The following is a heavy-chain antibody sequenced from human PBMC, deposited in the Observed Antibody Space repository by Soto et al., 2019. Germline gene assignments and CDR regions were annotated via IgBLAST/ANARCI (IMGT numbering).Heavy chain of an antibody. D-gene: IGHD3-16*02. V-gene: IGHV3-30*04. J-gene: IGHJ5*02. CDR3: ARSSGGVFGIIIEGSNWLAP. Sequence: QVQLVESGGGVVQPGRSLRLSCAASGFTFSDYAMHWVRQAPGKGLEWVAVMSDDGSIEFNGDSVKGRFTISRDNSKKMLYLEMNSLRSEDTAVYYCARSSGGVFGIIIEGSNWLAPWGQGSLVTVSS. CDR1: GFTFSDYA. CDR2: MSDDGSIE.